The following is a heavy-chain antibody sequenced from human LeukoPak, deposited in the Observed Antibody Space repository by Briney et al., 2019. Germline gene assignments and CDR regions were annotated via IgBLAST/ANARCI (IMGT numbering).Heavy chain of an antibody. CDR3: TTGYYGAINN. V-gene: IGHV3-15*01. CDR2: IKSKTRGGAT. J-gene: IGHJ4*02. D-gene: IGHD3-3*01. CDR1: GFTFSSYA. Sequence: GGSLRLSCAASGFTFSSYAMSWVRQAPGKGLEWVGHIKSKTRGGATEFAAPVKGRFTISRDDSKTTVSLQMNSLETEDTAVYFCTTGYYGAINNWGQGTLVTVSS.